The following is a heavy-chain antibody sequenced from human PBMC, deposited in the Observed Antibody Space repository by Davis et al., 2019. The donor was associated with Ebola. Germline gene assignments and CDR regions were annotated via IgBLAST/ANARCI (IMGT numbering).Heavy chain of an antibody. CDR3: ARRVRYASSWYFDY. Sequence: GASLKISCKGSGYSFTNYWIGWVRQMPGRGLEWMGIIYPGDSDTRYSPSFRGQVTISADKSISTAYLQWSSLKASDTAMYYCARRVRYASSWYFDYWGQGTLVTVSS. D-gene: IGHD6-13*01. CDR1: GYSFTNYW. CDR2: IYPGDSDT. V-gene: IGHV5-51*01. J-gene: IGHJ4*02.